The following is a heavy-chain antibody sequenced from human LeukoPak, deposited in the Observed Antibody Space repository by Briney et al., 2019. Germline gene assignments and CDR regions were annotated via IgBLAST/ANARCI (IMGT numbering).Heavy chain of an antibody. CDR1: GGSISSYY. CDR3: ASSSWSYYYYYGMDV. D-gene: IGHD6-13*01. CDR2: IYYSGST. Sequence: SETLSLTCTVSGGSISSYYWSWIRQPPEKGLEWIGYIYYSGSTNYNPSLKSRVTISVDTSKNQFSLKLSSVTAADTAVYYCASSSWSYYYYYGMDVWGQGTTVTVSS. V-gene: IGHV4-59*01. J-gene: IGHJ6*02.